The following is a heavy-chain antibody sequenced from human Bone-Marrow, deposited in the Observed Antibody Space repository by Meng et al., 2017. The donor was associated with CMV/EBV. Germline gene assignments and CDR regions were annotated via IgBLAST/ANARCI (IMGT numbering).Heavy chain of an antibody. CDR1: GFTFSSYW. J-gene: IGHJ4*02. V-gene: IGHV3-7*01. CDR2: IKQDGSEK. Sequence: GESLKISCAASGFTFSSYWMSWVRQAPGKGLEWVANIKQDGSEKYYVDSVKARFTISRDNAKNSLYLQMNSLRAEDTAVDYCARVPRSRFGSLHLDYWGQGTLVTVSS. D-gene: IGHD1-26*01. CDR3: ARVPRSRFGSLHLDY.